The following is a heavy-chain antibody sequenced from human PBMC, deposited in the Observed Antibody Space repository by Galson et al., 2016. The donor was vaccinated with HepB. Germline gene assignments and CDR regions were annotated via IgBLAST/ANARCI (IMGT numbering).Heavy chain of an antibody. CDR1: GLTFSSYG. J-gene: IGHJ6*02. Sequence: SLRLSCAASGLTFSSYGMHWVRQAPGKGLEWVAVISYDESNRKYADSVKGRFTISRDNSKNTLDLQMNSLRAEDTAVYYCAKDLGYSDSWTHGMDVWGQGTAVTVSS. CDR2: ISYDESNR. D-gene: IGHD6-13*01. CDR3: AKDLGYSDSWTHGMDV. V-gene: IGHV3-30*18.